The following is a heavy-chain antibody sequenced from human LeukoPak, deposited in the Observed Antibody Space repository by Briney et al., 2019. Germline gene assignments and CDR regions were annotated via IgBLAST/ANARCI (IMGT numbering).Heavy chain of an antibody. J-gene: IGHJ4*02. CDR1: GGSISSHY. Sequence: SETLSLTCTVSGGSISSHYWTWIRQPPGKGLEWIGYIFDTGRTKCNPSLESRVAISRDTSKNQFSLKLSSMTAADTAVYYCARLPPYYSSGWGFFGYWGQGTLVTVSS. D-gene: IGHD6-19*01. CDR3: ARLPPYYSSGWGFFGY. V-gene: IGHV4-59*08. CDR2: IFDTGRT.